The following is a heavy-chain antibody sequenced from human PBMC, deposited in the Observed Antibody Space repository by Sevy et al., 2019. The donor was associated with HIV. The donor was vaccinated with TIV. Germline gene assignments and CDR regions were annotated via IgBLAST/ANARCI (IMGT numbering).Heavy chain of an antibody. CDR3: ARDLGYSYGYCFDY. CDR1: GFTFSSYC. CDR2: IWYDGSNK. V-gene: IGHV3-33*01. Sequence: GGSLRLSCAASGFTFSSYCMHWVRQAPGKGLEWVAVIWYDGSNKYYADSVKGRFTISRDNSKNTLYLQMNSLRAEDTAVYYCARDLGYSYGYCFDYWGQGTLVTVSS. J-gene: IGHJ4*02. D-gene: IGHD5-18*01.